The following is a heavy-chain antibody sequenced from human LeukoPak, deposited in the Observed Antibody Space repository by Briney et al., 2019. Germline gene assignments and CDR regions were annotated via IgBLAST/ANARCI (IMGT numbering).Heavy chain of an antibody. CDR1: GGTFKIYA. Sequence: SVKVSCKASGGTFKIYAISWVRQAPGQGLEWMGRIIPIFGTANYAQKLQGRVTITADKSTNTAYMELSSLRSEDSAVYYCAREGGDYSNCDSWGQGTLVTVSS. V-gene: IGHV1-69*06. CDR3: AREGGDYSNCDS. D-gene: IGHD4-11*01. J-gene: IGHJ4*02. CDR2: IIPIFGTA.